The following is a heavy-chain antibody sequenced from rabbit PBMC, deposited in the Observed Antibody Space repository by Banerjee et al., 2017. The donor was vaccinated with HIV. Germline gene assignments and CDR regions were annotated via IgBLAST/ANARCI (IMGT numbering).Heavy chain of an antibody. CDR1: GFTLSSYV. CDR2: IYAGSSGSA. J-gene: IGHJ4*01. D-gene: IGHD2-1*01. CDR3: ARTYDDYGDYFNL. Sequence: QQQLVESGGGLVKPGASLTLTCKASGFTLSSYVMCWVRQAPGKGLEWIACIYAGSSGSAFYASWAKGRFTFSKTSSTTVTLQMTSLTAADTATYFCARTYDDYGDYFNLWGPGTLVTVS. V-gene: IGHV1S45*01.